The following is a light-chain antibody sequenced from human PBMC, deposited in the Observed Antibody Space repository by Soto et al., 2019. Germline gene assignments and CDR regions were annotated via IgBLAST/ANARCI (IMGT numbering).Light chain of an antibody. CDR2: DVS. CDR1: SSDVGGYNY. CDR3: SSYTSSSTYVV. J-gene: IGLJ2*01. V-gene: IGLV2-14*01. Sequence: QPVLTQPASVSGSPGQSITISCTGTSSDVGGYNYVSWYQQHPGKAPKLMIYDVSNRPSGVSNRFSGSKSGNTASLTISGLQAEDEADYYCSSYTSSSTYVVFGGVNQLTVL.